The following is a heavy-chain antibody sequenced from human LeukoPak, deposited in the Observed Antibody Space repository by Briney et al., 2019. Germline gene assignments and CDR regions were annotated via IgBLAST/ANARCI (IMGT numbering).Heavy chain of an antibody. CDR2: IKQDGSEK. V-gene: IGHV3-7*01. J-gene: IGHJ4*02. Sequence: PGGSLRLSCAASGFTFSSYWMDWVRQAPGKGLEWVANIKQDGSEKYYVGSVKGRFTISRDNAKNSLYLQMNSLRAEDTAVYYCATQYDFWSGYPDYWGQGTLVTVSS. CDR1: GFTFSSYW. D-gene: IGHD3-3*01. CDR3: ATQYDFWSGYPDY.